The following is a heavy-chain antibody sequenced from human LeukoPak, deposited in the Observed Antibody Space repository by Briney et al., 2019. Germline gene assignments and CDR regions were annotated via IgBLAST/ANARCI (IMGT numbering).Heavy chain of an antibody. CDR2: IYYSGST. CDR1: GGSISSYY. Sequence: SETLSLTCTVSGGSISSYYWSWIRQPPGKGLEWIGYIYYSGSTNYNPSLKSRVTISVDTSKNQFSLKLSSVTAADTAVYYCATVQVFDYGSGAAEYFQHWGQGTLVTVSS. J-gene: IGHJ1*01. V-gene: IGHV4-59*01. CDR3: ATVQVFDYGSGAAEYFQH. D-gene: IGHD3-10*01.